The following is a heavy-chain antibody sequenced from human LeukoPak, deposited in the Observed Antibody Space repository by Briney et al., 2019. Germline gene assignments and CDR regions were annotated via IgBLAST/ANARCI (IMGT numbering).Heavy chain of an antibody. J-gene: IGHJ2*01. V-gene: IGHV3-23*01. Sequence: GGSLRLSCAASRFTFSSYFMSWVRQAPGKGLEWVSVISGSGGTTYYAVPVKGRFTISRDNSKNTLYLQMNSLRAEDTAVYYCAKDVPGGWWYFDLWGRGTLVTVSS. CDR1: RFTFSSYF. CDR2: ISGSGGTT. CDR3: AKDVPGGWWYFDL. D-gene: IGHD6-19*01.